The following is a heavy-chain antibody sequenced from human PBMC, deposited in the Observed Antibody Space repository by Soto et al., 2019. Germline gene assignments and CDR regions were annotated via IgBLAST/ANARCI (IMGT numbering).Heavy chain of an antibody. D-gene: IGHD6-19*01. CDR3: AKSLWDTSGWKTDY. V-gene: IGHV4-59*01. Sequence: PSETLSLTCTVSGDSISSLYWSWIRQPPGKGLEWIGYIYYSGSINYNPSLKSRVTISVAPSKNQFSLRLSSVTAADTAVYYCAKSLWDTSGWKTDYWGQGTLVTVS. CDR1: GDSISSLY. CDR2: IYYSGSI. J-gene: IGHJ4*02.